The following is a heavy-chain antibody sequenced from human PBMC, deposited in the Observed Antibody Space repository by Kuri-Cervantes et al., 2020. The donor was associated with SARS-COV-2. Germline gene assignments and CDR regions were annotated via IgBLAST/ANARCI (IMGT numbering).Heavy chain of an antibody. CDR2: MNPNSGNT. D-gene: IGHD1-14*01. V-gene: IGHV1-8*03. CDR3: ARAAKTGQPRDY. CDR1: GYTFTSYD. J-gene: IGHJ4*02. Sequence: ASVKVSCKASGYTFTSYDINWVRQATGQGLEWMGWMNPNSGNTGYAQKFQGRVTITRNTSISTAYMELSSLRSEDTAVYYCARAAKTGQPRDYWGQGTLVTVSS.